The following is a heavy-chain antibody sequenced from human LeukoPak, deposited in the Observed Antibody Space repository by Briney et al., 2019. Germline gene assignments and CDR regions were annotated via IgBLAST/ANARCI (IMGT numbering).Heavy chain of an antibody. J-gene: IGHJ6*01. CDR3: VKVGVDYDMGG. Sequence: KTSETLSLTCTLSGDSFSPSYWIWVRQPPGQGLAWHGQIQYCGRADYHPALKRRNPISVDTSNNQMSLTLTSVTAADTAIYYCVKVGVDYDMGGWLQATTLAVSS. CDR2: IQYCGRA. D-gene: IGHD3-16*01. CDR1: GDSFSPSY. V-gene: IGHV4-59*01.